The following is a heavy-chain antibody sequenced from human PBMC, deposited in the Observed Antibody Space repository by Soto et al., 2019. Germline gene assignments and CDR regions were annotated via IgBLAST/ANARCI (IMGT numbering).Heavy chain of an antibody. V-gene: IGHV3-23*01. CDR3: AKENTMARGVIIANPPWFDP. J-gene: IGHJ5*02. D-gene: IGHD3-10*01. CDR1: GFTFSSYA. CDR2: ISGSGGST. Sequence: EGSLRLSCAASGFTFSSYAMSWVRQAPGKGLEWVSAISGSGGSTYYADSVKGRFTISRDNSKNTLYLQMNSLRAEDTAVYYCAKENTMARGVIIANPPWFDPWGQGTLVTVSS.